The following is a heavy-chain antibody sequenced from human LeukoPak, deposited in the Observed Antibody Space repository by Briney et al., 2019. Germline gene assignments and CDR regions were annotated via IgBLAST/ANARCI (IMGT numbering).Heavy chain of an antibody. CDR2: ISGSGGST. J-gene: IGHJ4*02. CDR1: GFTFSSYA. Sequence: GGSLRLSCAASGFTFSSYAMSWVRQAPGKGLEWVSAISGSGGSTYYADSVKGRFTVSRDNSKNTLYLLMNSLRVEDTAVYYCAKGGSAWSLFDYWGQGTLVTVSS. CDR3: AKGGSAWSLFDY. D-gene: IGHD6-19*01. V-gene: IGHV3-23*01.